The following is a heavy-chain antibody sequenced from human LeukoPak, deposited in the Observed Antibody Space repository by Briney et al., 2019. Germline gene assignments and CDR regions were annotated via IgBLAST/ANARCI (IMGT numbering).Heavy chain of an antibody. CDR3: ARVLGAGYGATNLAY. V-gene: IGHV3-30-3*01. CDR1: GFTCGSYA. Sequence: PWGSLRVSCAATGFTCGSYAINRGRQAGGKVLDLVSVISYDGNYRYYADSVTGRFTVSRDDSQSMLFRQMNSLRPEDTAVYYCARVLGAGYGATNLAYWGQGTLVSVSS. J-gene: IGHJ4*02. D-gene: IGHD1-26*01. CDR2: ISYDGNYR.